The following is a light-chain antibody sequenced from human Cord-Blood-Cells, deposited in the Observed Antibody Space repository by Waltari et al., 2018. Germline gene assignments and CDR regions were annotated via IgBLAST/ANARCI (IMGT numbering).Light chain of an antibody. CDR2: GKN. Sequence: SSELTPDPAVSVALGQTVRITCQGARLRSYYASWSQQKPGQAPVLVIYGKNNRPSGIPYRFSGSSSGNTASLTITGAQAEDEADYYCNSRDSSGNHLVFGGGTKLTVL. CDR1: RLRSYY. CDR3: NSRDSSGNHLV. V-gene: IGLV3-19*01. J-gene: IGLJ3*02.